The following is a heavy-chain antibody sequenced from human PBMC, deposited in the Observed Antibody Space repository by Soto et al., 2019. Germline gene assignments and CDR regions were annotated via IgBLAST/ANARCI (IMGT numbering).Heavy chain of an antibody. CDR2: IYSNGNT. Sequence: SETLSLTCTVSGGSISNSYWSWIRQSPGKGLEWIGYIYSNGNTNYNPSLKSRLTISIDPSNNQFSLKLSSLSAADTAVYYCARHSPPFFYGSGPWDVWGQGTTVTVSS. CDR1: GGSISNSY. V-gene: IGHV4-59*08. CDR3: ARHSPPFFYGSGPWDV. J-gene: IGHJ6*02. D-gene: IGHD3-10*01.